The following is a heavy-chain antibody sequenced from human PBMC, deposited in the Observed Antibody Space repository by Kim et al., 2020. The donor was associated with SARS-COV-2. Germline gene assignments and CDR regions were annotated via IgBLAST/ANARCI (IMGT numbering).Heavy chain of an antibody. V-gene: IGHV3-7*03. Sequence: GGSLRLSCTASRFTFSSSAITWVRQAPGKGLEWVADIKQDGGEKYHVDSVKGRFTISRDNAKNALYLQMDSLRAEDTAVYYCARELGNHYDYAWGIDYWGQGTMVTVSS. CDR3: ARELGNHYDYAWGIDY. CDR2: IKQDGGEK. J-gene: IGHJ4*02. D-gene: IGHD3-16*01. CDR1: RFTFSSSA.